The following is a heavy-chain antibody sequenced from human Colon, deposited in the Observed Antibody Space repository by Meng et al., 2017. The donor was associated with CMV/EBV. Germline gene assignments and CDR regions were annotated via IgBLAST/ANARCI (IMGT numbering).Heavy chain of an antibody. CDR3: LRDPLLLPRRY. D-gene: IGHD3-3*01. CDR1: GFTFNRNS. V-gene: IGHV3-23*01. J-gene: IGHJ4*02. CDR2: ITGSGATT. Sequence: GESLKISCAASGFTFNRNSIRWVRQAPGKGLGWVSAITGSGATTFYEDSLRGRFTISSDNSQNTVYLHMTSLRADDTATYYCLRDPLLLPRRYWGQGTLVTVSS.